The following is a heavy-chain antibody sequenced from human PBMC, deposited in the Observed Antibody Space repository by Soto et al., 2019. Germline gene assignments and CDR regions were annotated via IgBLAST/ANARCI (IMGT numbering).Heavy chain of an antibody. Sequence: AAVKVSCKTSGYTLNTYGINWVRQAPGQGLELMGWISAYDGKTTYAEKFQGRVTLTTDTSTSTAHMVLRSLRSDDTAIYYCARDPHEFRTSYWFDPWGQGTPVTVSS. CDR3: ARDPHEFRTSYWFDP. V-gene: IGHV1-18*01. J-gene: IGHJ5*02. CDR2: ISAYDGKT. CDR1: GYTLNTYG. D-gene: IGHD3-10*01.